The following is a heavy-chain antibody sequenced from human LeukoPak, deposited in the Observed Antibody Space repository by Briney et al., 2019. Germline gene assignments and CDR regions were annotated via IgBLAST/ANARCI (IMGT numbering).Heavy chain of an antibody. Sequence: PSETLSLTCTVSGGSISSYYWSWIRQPPGKGLEWIGYIYYSGSTTYNPALESRVIISVDTSKSQFSLRLSSVTAADTAVYYCATGGSRWPPPFDYWGQGALVTVSS. CDR1: GGSISSYY. V-gene: IGHV4-59*01. D-gene: IGHD2-15*01. CDR2: IYYSGST. J-gene: IGHJ4*02. CDR3: ATGGSRWPPPFDY.